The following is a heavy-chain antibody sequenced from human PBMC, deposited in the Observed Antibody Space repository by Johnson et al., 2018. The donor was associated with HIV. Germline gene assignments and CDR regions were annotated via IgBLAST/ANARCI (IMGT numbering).Heavy chain of an antibody. CDR1: GFTFDNYG. CDR3: ARGRGSSWLVGHDAFDV. V-gene: IGHV3-13*01. J-gene: IGHJ3*01. CDR2: IGTAGDT. D-gene: IGHD6-13*01. Sequence: AQLVESGGGVVRPGGSLRLSCAASGFTFDNYGMDWVRQAPGKGLEWVSAIGTAGDTYYPGSVKGRFTISRENAKNSLYLQMNSLRAEDTALYYCARGRGSSWLVGHDAFDVWGQGTMVTVSS.